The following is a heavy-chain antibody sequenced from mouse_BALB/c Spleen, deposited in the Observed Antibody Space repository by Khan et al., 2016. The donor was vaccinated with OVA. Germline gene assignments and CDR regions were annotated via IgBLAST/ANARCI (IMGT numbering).Heavy chain of an antibody. CDR3: ARRCLRWDFDY. CDR1: GYTFTNYW. V-gene: IGHV1-7*01. D-gene: IGHD1-1*01. J-gene: IGHJ2*01. CDR2: INPTTGYT. Sequence: VQLQESGAELAKPGASVKMSCKASGYTFTNYWILWVKQRPGQGLEWIGYINPTTGYTDYNQNFKDKATLTADKSSSPAYMQLSSLTSEDSAVYYGARRCLRWDFDYWGQGTTLTVSS.